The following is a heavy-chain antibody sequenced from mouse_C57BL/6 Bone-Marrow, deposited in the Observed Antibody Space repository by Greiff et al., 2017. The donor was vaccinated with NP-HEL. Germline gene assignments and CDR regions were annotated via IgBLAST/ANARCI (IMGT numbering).Heavy chain of an antibody. CDR2: IRNKANGYTT. CDR3: ARGDYYGSSYGGFAY. Sequence: EVKLVESGGGLVQPGGSLSLSCAASGFTFTDYYMSWVRQPPGKALEWLGFIRNKANGYTTEYSASVKGRFTISRDNSQSILYLQMNALRAEDSATYYCARGDYYGSSYGGFAYWGQGTLVTVSA. J-gene: IGHJ3*01. D-gene: IGHD1-1*01. V-gene: IGHV7-3*01. CDR1: GFTFTDYY.